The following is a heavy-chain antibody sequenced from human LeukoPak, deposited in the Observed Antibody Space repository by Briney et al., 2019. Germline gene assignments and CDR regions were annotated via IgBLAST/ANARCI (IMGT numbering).Heavy chain of an antibody. CDR2: INWSGGST. J-gene: IGHJ4*02. Sequence: GGSLRLSCSASGFGFGDHGMSWVRQVPGKGLEWVSGINWSGGSTGYADPARGRFTISRDNAKNSLYLQMDSLTAEDTASYYCARAPITSPFYFDHWGQGTLVTVSS. D-gene: IGHD2-2*01. CDR3: ARAPITSPFYFDH. V-gene: IGHV3-20*04. CDR1: GFGFGDHG.